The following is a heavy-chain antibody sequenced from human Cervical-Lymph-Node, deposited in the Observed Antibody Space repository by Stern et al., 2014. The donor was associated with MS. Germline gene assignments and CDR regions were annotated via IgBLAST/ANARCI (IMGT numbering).Heavy chain of an antibody. CDR2: IIPNNGDT. Sequence: VQLVESGAEVKKPGASVKVSCKASGYTFTGCYIHWVRQAPGQGLEWMGWIIPNNGDTNYAQNFQGRVTMTRDTSISTAYMELSRLRSDDTAVYYCAKDGYNYWGQGTLVTVSS. D-gene: IGHD5-24*01. J-gene: IGHJ4*02. CDR3: AKDGYNY. V-gene: IGHV1-2*02. CDR1: GYTFTGCY.